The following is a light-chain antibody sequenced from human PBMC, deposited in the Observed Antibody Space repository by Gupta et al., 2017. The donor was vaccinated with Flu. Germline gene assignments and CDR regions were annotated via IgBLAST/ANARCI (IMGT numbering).Light chain of an antibody. J-gene: IGKJ3*01. CDR3: HQYGTPPFT. CDR2: GAS. Sequence: EIVLTQSPGTLSLSPGEKATLSCRTSQSINDLHLAWYQHKTGQPPRLLIFGASGRATGIPDRCSGSGSGTDYTLTISRLEPEDFAVYYCHQYGTPPFTFGPGTRLDIK. CDR1: QSINDLH. V-gene: IGKV3-20*01.